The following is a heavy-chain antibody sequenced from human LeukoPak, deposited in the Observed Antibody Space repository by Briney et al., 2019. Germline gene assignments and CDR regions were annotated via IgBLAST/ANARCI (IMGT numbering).Heavy chain of an antibody. V-gene: IGHV3-66*01. D-gene: IGHD3-10*01. CDR3: ASYDYGSGSFWDY. J-gene: IGHJ4*02. CDR2: IYSGGST. Sequence: GGSLRLSCAASGFTVSSNYMSWVRQAPGKGLEWVSVIYSGGSTYYADSVKGRFTISRDSSKNTLYLQMNSLRAEDTAVYYCASYDYGSGSFWDYWGQGTLVTVSS. CDR1: GFTVSSNY.